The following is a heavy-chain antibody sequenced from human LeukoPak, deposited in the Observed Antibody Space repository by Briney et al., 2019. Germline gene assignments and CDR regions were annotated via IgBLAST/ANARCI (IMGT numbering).Heavy chain of an antibody. D-gene: IGHD6-19*01. CDR2: INPNSGGT. Sequence: ASVNVSCKASGHTFTGYYMHWVRQAPGQGHEWMGWINPNSGGTNYAQKFQGRVTMTRDTSISTAYMELSRLRSDETAVYYCARGPHSSGWYLDYWGQGTLVTVSS. CDR1: GHTFTGYY. CDR3: ARGPHSSGWYLDY. J-gene: IGHJ4*02. V-gene: IGHV1-2*02.